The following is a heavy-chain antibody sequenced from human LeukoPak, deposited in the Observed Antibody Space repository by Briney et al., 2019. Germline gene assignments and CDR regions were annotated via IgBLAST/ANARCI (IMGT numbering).Heavy chain of an antibody. D-gene: IGHD5-12*01. V-gene: IGHV3-21*04. CDR2: ISSSSSYI. Sequence: GGSLRLSCAASGFTFSSYSMNWVRQAPGKGLEWVSSISSSSSYIYYADSVKGRFTISRDNSKNTLYLQMNSLRAEDTAVYYCAKGGSGYYYSHFDYWGQGTLVTVSS. CDR1: GFTFSSYS. J-gene: IGHJ4*02. CDR3: AKGGSGYYYSHFDY.